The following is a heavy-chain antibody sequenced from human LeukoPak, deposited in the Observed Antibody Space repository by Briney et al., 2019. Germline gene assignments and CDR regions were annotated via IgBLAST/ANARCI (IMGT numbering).Heavy chain of an antibody. CDR1: GGSISSYY. D-gene: IGHD3-22*01. V-gene: IGHV4-59*12. Sequence: SETLSLTCTVSGGSISSYYWSWIRQPPGKGLEWIGYIYYSGSTNYNPSLKSRVTISVDTSKNQFSLKLSSVTAADTAVYYCAREGKYYYDSSGYSPGGYFDYWGQGTLVTVSS. CDR3: AREGKYYYDSSGYSPGGYFDY. CDR2: IYYSGST. J-gene: IGHJ4*02.